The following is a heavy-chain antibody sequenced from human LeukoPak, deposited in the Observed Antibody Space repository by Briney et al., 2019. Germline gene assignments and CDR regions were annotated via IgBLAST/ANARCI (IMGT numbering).Heavy chain of an antibody. CDR2: IYYSGST. CDR3: ARDPRRYSSSLADY. D-gene: IGHD6-6*01. J-gene: IGHJ4*02. CDR1: GGSISSYY. Sequence: SSETLSLTCTVSGGSISSYYWSWIRQPPGKGLEWIGYIYYSGSTYYNPSLKSRVTISVDTSKNQFSLKLSSVTAADTAVYYCARDPRRYSSSLADYWGQGTLVTVSS. V-gene: IGHV4-30-4*08.